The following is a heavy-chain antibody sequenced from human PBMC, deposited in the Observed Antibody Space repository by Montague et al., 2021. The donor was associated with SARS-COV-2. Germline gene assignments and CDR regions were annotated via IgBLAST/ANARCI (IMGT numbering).Heavy chain of an antibody. V-gene: IGHV3-7*03. CDR1: GFTFSSYW. Sequence: LRLSCAASGFTFSSYWMSWVRQAPGKGLEWVANIKQDGSEKYYVDSVKGRFTISRDNAKNSLYLQMNSLRAEDTAVYYCARDQGSSWEDYYYYYGMDVWGQGTTVTVSS. CDR3: ARDQGSSWEDYYYYYGMDV. CDR2: IKQDGSEK. D-gene: IGHD6-13*01. J-gene: IGHJ6*02.